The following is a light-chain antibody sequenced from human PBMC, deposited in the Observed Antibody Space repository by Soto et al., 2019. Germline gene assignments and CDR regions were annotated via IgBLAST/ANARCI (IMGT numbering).Light chain of an antibody. J-gene: IGKJ1*01. CDR1: QSVDNY. V-gene: IGKV3-15*01. CDR3: QQYGSSPQT. Sequence: ILMTQSPDTLSVSLGQRVTLSCRASQSVDNYLAWYQQRPGQSPRLLIYGASTRATGVPARFSGSGSGTDFTLTISSLQSEDLAVYYCQQYGSSPQTFGQGTKVEIK. CDR2: GAS.